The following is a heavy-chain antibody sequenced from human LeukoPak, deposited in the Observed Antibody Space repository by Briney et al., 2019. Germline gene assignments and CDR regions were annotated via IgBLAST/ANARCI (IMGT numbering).Heavy chain of an antibody. J-gene: IGHJ4*02. V-gene: IGHV1-46*01. CDR2: INPSGGST. CDR1: GYTFTSYY. Sequence: ASVKVSCKASGYTFTSYYMHWVRQAPGQGLEWMGIINPSGGSTNYAQKFQGRVTMTRDTSTSTVYMELSSLRSDDTAVYYCAREVRAAAAGSDYWGQGTLLTVSS. D-gene: IGHD6-13*01. CDR3: AREVRAAAAGSDY.